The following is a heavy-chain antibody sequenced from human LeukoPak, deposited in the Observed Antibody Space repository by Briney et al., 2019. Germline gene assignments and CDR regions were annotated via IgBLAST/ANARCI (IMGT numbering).Heavy chain of an antibody. Sequence: GGSLRLSCAASGFTFSSYGMHWVRQAPGKGLEWVAFIRYDGSNKYYADSVKGRFTISRDNSKNTLYLQMNSLRAEDTAVYYCAKPMVRGVNLFDYWGQGTLVTVSS. J-gene: IGHJ4*02. CDR3: AKPMVRGVNLFDY. CDR1: GFTFSSYG. D-gene: IGHD3-10*01. V-gene: IGHV3-30*02. CDR2: IRYDGSNK.